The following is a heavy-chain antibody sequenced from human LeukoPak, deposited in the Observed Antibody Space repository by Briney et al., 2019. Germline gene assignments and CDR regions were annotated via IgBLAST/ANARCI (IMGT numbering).Heavy chain of an antibody. Sequence: PGRSLRLSCAVSGFTFDDYAMHWVQQAPGKGLEWVSGISWNSGSIGYADSVKGRFTISRDNAKNSLYLQMNSLRAEDTAVYYCAKGVQQLDAFDIWGQGTMVTVSS. CDR2: ISWNSGSI. CDR3: AKGVQQLDAFDI. V-gene: IGHV3-9*01. CDR1: GFTFDDYA. D-gene: IGHD6-13*01. J-gene: IGHJ3*02.